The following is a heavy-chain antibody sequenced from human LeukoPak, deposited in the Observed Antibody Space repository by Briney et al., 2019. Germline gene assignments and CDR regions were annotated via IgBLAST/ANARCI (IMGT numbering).Heavy chain of an antibody. V-gene: IGHV1-18*01. CDR1: GYTFTSYG. CDR2: ISAYNGDT. J-gene: IGHJ4*02. CDR3: ARVKYYYDSSGYYYGNSQQRELDY. D-gene: IGHD3-22*01. Sequence: ASVKVSCKASGYTFTSYGITWVRQAPGQGLEWMGWISAYNGDTNYAQKLQGRVTMTTDTSTSTAYMELRSLRSDDTAVYYCARVKYYYDSSGYYYGNSQQRELDYWGQGTLVTVSS.